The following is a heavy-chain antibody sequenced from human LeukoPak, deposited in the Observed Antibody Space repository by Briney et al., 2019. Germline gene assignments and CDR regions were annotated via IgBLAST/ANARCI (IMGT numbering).Heavy chain of an antibody. CDR3: ARDGSGWYGYYFDY. D-gene: IGHD6-19*01. CDR2: ISSSGSTI. V-gene: IGHV3-48*04. J-gene: IGHJ4*02. Sequence: GGSLRLSCAASGLTFSTYSMNWVRQAPGKGLEWVSYISSSGSTIYYADSVKGRFTISRDNAKNSLYLQMNSLRAEDTAVYYCARDGSGWYGYYFDYWGQGTLVTVSS. CDR1: GLTFSTYS.